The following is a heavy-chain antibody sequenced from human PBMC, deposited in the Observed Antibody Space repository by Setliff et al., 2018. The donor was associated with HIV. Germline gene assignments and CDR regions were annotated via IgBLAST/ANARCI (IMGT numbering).Heavy chain of an antibody. J-gene: IGHJ1*01. V-gene: IGHV1-18*01. CDR3: ARVNLSAERYFQH. Sequence: VQVSCKASGYTFTSYGISWVRQAPGQGLEWMGWISAYNGNTNYAQKLQGRVTMTTDTSTSTAYMELRSLRSDDTAVYYCARVNLSAERYFQHWGQGTLVTVSS. CDR1: GYTFTSYG. D-gene: IGHD3-22*01. CDR2: ISAYNGNT.